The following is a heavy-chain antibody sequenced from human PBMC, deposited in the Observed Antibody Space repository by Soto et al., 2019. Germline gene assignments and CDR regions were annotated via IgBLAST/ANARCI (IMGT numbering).Heavy chain of an antibody. CDR2: INHSGST. CDR3: ARGRYGDYNYYYYYMDV. D-gene: IGHD4-17*01. Sequence: SETLSLTCAVYGGSFSGYYWSWIRQPPGKGLEWIGEINHSGSTNYNPSLKSRVTISVDTSKNQFSLKLSSVTAADTAVYYCARGRYGDYNYYYYYMDVWGKGTTVTVSS. V-gene: IGHV4-34*01. J-gene: IGHJ6*03. CDR1: GGSFSGYY.